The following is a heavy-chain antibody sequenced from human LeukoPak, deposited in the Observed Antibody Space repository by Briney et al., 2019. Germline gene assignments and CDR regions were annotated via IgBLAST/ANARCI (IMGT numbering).Heavy chain of an antibody. CDR1: GLIFSNYW. Sequence: PGGSLRLSCPASGLIFSNYWVTWARQAPGKGLEWVANIKQDGSEKYYVDSVKGRFTISRDNAKKSLYLQMNSLRAEDTAVYYCAAAGMDYWGQGTLVTVSS. V-gene: IGHV3-7*01. D-gene: IGHD6-19*01. CDR3: AAAGMDY. CDR2: IKQDGSEK. J-gene: IGHJ4*02.